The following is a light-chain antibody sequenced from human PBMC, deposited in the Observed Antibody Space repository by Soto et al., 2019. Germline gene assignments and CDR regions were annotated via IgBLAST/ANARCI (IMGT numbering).Light chain of an antibody. CDR2: DVS. Sequence: QSALTQPASVSGSPGQSITISCTGTSSDVGGYNYVSWYQQHPGKPPKLMIYDVSNRPSGVSNRFSGSKSGNTASLTISGLQAEDEADYYCSSYTSSRTRVFGTGTKLTVL. V-gene: IGLV2-14*01. CDR3: SSYTSSRTRV. J-gene: IGLJ1*01. CDR1: SSDVGGYNY.